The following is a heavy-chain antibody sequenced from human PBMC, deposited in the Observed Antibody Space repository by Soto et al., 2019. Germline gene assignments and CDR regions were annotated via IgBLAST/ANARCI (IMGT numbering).Heavy chain of an antibody. Sequence: RASVKVSCKAPGYTFTGYYMHWVRQAPGQGLEWMGWINPNSGGTNYAQKFQGRVTMTRDTSISTAYMELSRLRSDDTAVYYCARETPLLYSSSWLDYWGQGTLVTGSS. CDR1: GYTFTGYY. CDR3: ARETPLLYSSSWLDY. J-gene: IGHJ4*02. D-gene: IGHD6-13*01. V-gene: IGHV1-2*02. CDR2: INPNSGGT.